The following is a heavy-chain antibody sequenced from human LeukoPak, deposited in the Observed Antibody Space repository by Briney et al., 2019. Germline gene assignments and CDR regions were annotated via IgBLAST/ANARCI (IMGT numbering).Heavy chain of an antibody. Sequence: SGGSLRLSCAASGFTFSSNGMHWVRQAPGKGLEWVAVIWYDGSNKYYADSVKGRFTISRDNSKNTLYLQMNSLRAEDTAVYYCARDEGYSYGWTYYYYYMDVWGKGTTVTVSS. V-gene: IGHV3-33*01. CDR3: ARDEGYSYGWTYYYYYMDV. D-gene: IGHD5-18*01. J-gene: IGHJ6*03. CDR2: IWYDGSNK. CDR1: GFTFSSNG.